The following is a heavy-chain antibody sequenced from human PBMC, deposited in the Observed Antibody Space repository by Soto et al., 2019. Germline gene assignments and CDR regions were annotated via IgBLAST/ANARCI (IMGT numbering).Heavy chain of an antibody. CDR2: INAGNGNT. J-gene: IGHJ4*02. CDR3: ARAGSLHYGDYGDY. D-gene: IGHD4-17*01. Sequence: ASVKVSCKASGYTFTSYAMHWVRQAPGQRLEWMGWINAGNGNTKYSQKFQGRVTITRDTSASTAYMELSSLRSEDTAVYYCARAGSLHYGDYGDYWGQGTLVTVSS. CDR1: GYTFTSYA. V-gene: IGHV1-3*01.